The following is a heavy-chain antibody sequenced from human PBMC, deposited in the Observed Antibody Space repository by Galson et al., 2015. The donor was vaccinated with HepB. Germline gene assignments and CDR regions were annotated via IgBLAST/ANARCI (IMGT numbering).Heavy chain of an antibody. J-gene: IGHJ4*02. CDR2: NFYGGST. V-gene: IGHV4-31*03. CDR1: GGSISSGDYY. D-gene: IGHD2-2*01. Sequence: TLSLTCTVSGGSISSGDYYWTWIRQYPGKGLEWIGYNFYGGSTYYNPSLKSRGTISVDTSKNQFSLKLSSVTAADTAVYYCGRAGGPGCSTISCPFDSWGQGTVVTVSS. CDR3: GRAGGPGCSTISCPFDS.